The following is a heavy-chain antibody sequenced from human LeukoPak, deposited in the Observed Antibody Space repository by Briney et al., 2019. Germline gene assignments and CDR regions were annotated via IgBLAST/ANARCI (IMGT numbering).Heavy chain of an antibody. V-gene: IGHV3-23*01. CDR1: GFTFNSCA. Sequence: GGSLRLSCAASGFTFNSCAMSWVRQAPGKGPEWVSGISGSSMTTYYADSVKGRFTISRDNSKNTLYLQMNSLRAEDTAVYYCAKGKXLXXVGDNXLXPWGQGXLVTV. J-gene: IGHJ5*02. CDR2: ISGSSMTT. D-gene: IGHD1-26*01. CDR3: AKGKXLXXVGDNXLXP.